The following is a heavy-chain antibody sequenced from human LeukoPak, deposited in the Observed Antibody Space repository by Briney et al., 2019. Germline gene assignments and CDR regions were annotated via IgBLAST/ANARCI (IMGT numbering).Heavy chain of an antibody. CDR1: GFIVSSNY. Sequence: GGSLRLSCVVSGFIVSSNYMSWVRQAPGKGLEWVSVIYSGGTTYYADSVKGRFTISRDNSKNTLYLQMNSLRAEDTAVYYCAKVAQDVYSSGYYANDYWGQGTLVTVSS. D-gene: IGHD3-22*01. CDR2: IYSGGTT. J-gene: IGHJ4*02. V-gene: IGHV3-66*01. CDR3: AKVAQDVYSSGYYANDY.